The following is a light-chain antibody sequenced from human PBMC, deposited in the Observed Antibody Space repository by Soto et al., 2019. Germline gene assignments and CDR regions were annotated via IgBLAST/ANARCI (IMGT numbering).Light chain of an antibody. V-gene: IGKV3-20*01. CDR3: QQHGTSPPIT. CDR2: GAS. J-gene: IGKJ5*01. CDR1: QSVNNNY. Sequence: VLTQSPGTLSLSPGERATLSFRASQSVNNNYLAWYQQKPGQSPRLLIYGASIRATAIPDRFSGSGSGTDFTLTISRLEPEDFAVYYCQQHGTSPPITFGQGTRLEIK.